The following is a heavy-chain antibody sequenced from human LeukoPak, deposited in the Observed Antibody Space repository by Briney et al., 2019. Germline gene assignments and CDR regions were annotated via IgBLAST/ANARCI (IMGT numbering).Heavy chain of an antibody. CDR1: GFTFSSYA. Sequence: GGSLRLSCAASGFTFSSYAMSWVRQAPGKGLEWVSVIYSGGSTYYADSVKGRFTISRHNSKNTLYLQMNSLRAEDTAVYYCARDRSRYYGMDVWGQGTTVTVSS. J-gene: IGHJ6*02. V-gene: IGHV3-53*04. CDR2: IYSGGST. CDR3: ARDRSRYYGMDV. D-gene: IGHD2-15*01.